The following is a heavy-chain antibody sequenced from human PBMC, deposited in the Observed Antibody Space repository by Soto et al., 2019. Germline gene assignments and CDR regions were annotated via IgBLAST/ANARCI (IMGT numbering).Heavy chain of an antibody. V-gene: IGHV3-74*01. Sequence: GSLRLSCAASGFTFSSYWMHWVRQAPGKGLVWVSRINSDGSSTSYADSVKGRFTISRDNAKNTLYLQMNSLRAEDTAVYYCARIPVSSSWYYYYGMDVWGQGTTVTVSS. J-gene: IGHJ6*02. CDR2: INSDGSST. CDR3: ARIPVSSSWYYYYGMDV. D-gene: IGHD6-13*01. CDR1: GFTFSSYW.